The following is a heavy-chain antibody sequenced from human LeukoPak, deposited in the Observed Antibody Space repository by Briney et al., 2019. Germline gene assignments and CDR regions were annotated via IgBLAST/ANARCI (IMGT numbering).Heavy chain of an antibody. J-gene: IGHJ6*02. CDR3: ARVRLEKVRAYYGMDV. V-gene: IGHV4-30-4*01. D-gene: IGHD2-2*01. Sequence: PSETLSLTCTVSGASTSSVDYYWTWIRQTPGEGLEWIVFIYHNGNTQYNPSLKSAITISIDTSKNQFSLTLSSVTAADTAVYYCARVRLEKVRAYYGMDVWGQGTTVTVSS. CDR1: GASTSSVDYY. CDR2: IYHNGNT.